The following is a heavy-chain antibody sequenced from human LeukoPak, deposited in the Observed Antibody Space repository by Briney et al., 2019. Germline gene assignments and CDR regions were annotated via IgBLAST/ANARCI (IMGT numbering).Heavy chain of an antibody. V-gene: IGHV3-23*01. J-gene: IGHJ4*01. CDR1: GFTFSSYA. D-gene: IGHD1-26*01. CDR2: ISGSGGST. Sequence: QSGGSLRLSCAASGFTFSSYAMSWVRQAPGKGLEWVSAISGSGGSTYYADSVKGRLTISRDNSKNTVYLQMNSLRVDDTAIYFCAQGREVDETFDYWGQGTLVTVSS. CDR3: AQGREVDETFDY.